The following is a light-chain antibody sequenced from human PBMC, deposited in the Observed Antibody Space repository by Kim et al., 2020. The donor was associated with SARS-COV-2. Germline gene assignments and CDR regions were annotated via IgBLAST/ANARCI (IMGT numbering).Light chain of an antibody. CDR1: SSDIGYSKL. V-gene: IGLV2-14*02. CDR3: NSYTPSSTRV. CDR2: DVT. Sequence: QSALTQPASVSASPGQSVTISCTGTSSDIGYSKLICWYQQRPGKAPKLIIYDVTKRPSGVSSRFSGSRSGNTASLSISGLQAEDEADYYCNSYTPSSTRVFGGGTQLTVL. J-gene: IGLJ3*02.